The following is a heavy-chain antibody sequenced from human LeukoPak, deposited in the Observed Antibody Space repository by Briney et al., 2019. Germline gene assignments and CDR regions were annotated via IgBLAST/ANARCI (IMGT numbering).Heavy chain of an antibody. Sequence: GGSLRLSCTASGFTFSNYAMSWVRQAPGKGLEWVSAISESGGNTYYPDSVKGRLTISRDNSKNTLYLQMNSLRAEDTAVYYCARPGGLPDAFDIWGQGTMVTVSS. D-gene: IGHD1-14*01. CDR3: ARPGGLPDAFDI. V-gene: IGHV3-23*01. J-gene: IGHJ3*02. CDR2: ISESGGNT. CDR1: GFTFSNYA.